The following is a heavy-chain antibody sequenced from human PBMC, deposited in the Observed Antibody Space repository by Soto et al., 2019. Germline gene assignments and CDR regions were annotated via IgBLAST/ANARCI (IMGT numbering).Heavy chain of an antibody. V-gene: IGHV4-30-4*01. J-gene: IGHJ6*02. CDR1: GGSISSGDYY. D-gene: IGHD3-3*01. Sequence: QVQLQESGPGLVKPSQTLSLTCTVSGGSISSGDYYWSWIRQPPGKGLEWIGYIYYSGTTYYNPSLMSRVTISVDTSKNLFSMKLSSVTAADTAVYYCARDTRITIFGVVIEDYPTDYYGMDVWGQGTTVTVSS. CDR3: ARDTRITIFGVVIEDYPTDYYGMDV. CDR2: IYYSGTT.